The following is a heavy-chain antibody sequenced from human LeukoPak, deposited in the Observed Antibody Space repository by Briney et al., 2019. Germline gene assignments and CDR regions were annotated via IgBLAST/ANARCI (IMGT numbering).Heavy chain of an antibody. D-gene: IGHD2-2*01. CDR1: GGSFSGYY. J-gene: IGHJ5*02. CDR2: INHSGST. V-gene: IGHV4-34*01. CDR3: ARGLRYCGRTSSSNTWFDP. Sequence: PSETLSLTCAVYGGSFSGYYWSWIRQPPGKGLEWIGEINHSGSTNYNPSLKSRVTISVDTSKNQFSLKLSSVTAADTAVYYCARGLRYCGRTSSSNTWFDPGVQGTLGTVS.